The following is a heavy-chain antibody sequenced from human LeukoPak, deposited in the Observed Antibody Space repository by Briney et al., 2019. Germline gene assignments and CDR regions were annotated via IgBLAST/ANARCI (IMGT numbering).Heavy chain of an antibody. CDR3: AKEVDMITFGGVIVNYFDY. CDR2: ISSSSSTI. Sequence: GGSLRLSCAASGLTFSSNSMNWVRQAPGKGLEWVSYISSSSSTIYYADSVKGRFTISRDNAKNSLYLQMNSLRAEDTAVYYCAKEVDMITFGGVIVNYFDYWGQGTLVTVSS. CDR1: GLTFSSNS. V-gene: IGHV3-48*01. D-gene: IGHD3-16*02. J-gene: IGHJ4*02.